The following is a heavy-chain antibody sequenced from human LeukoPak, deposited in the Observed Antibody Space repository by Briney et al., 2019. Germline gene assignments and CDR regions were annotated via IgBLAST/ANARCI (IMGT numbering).Heavy chain of an antibody. CDR3: ARGTAAAGTHELNWFDP. CDR2: IIPIFGTA. Sequence: SVKASCKASGGTFSSYAISWVRQAPGQGLEWMGGIIPIFGTANYAQKFQGRVTITADESTSTAYMELSSLRSEDTAVYYCARGTAAAGTHELNWFDPWGQGTLVTVSS. D-gene: IGHD6-13*01. V-gene: IGHV1-69*13. J-gene: IGHJ5*02. CDR1: GGTFSSYA.